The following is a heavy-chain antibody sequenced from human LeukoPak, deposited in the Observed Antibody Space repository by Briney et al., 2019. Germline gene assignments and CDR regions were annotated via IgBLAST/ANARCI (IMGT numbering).Heavy chain of an antibody. CDR2: ISYDGSNK. D-gene: IGHD3-3*01. CDR3: AKVWSSMTQQYYFDY. J-gene: IGHJ4*02. CDR1: GFTVSSNS. Sequence: GGSLRLSCTVSGFTVSSNSMSWVRQAPGKGLEWVAVISYDGSNKYYADSVKGRFTISRDNSKNTLYLQMNSLRAEDTAVYYCAKVWSSMTQQYYFDYWGQGTLVTVSS. V-gene: IGHV3-30*18.